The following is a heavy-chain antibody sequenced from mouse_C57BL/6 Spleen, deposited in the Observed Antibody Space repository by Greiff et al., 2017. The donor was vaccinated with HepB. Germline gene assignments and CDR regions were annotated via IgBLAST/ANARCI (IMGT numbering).Heavy chain of an antibody. Sequence: EVKLVESGGGLVQPKGSLKLSCAASGFSFNTYAMNWVRQAPGKGLEWVARIRSKSNNYATYYADSVKDRFTISRDDSESMLYLQMNNLKTEDTAMYYCVRQRELGGYYFDYWGQGTTLTVSS. J-gene: IGHJ2*01. V-gene: IGHV10-1*01. CDR3: VRQRELGGYYFDY. CDR2: IRSKSNNYAT. CDR1: GFSFNTYA. D-gene: IGHD4-1*01.